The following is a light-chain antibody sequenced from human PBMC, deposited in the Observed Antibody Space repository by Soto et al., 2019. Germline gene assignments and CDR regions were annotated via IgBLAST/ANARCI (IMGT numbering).Light chain of an antibody. CDR2: CAS. CDR1: QSVLWSNTNNY. Sequence: DFVMTHSPDAVSVSLRGRATSDFKSSQSVLWSNTNNYLAWDQPKPGQSPKLIIYCASTRESGAPDLFIVIGSGTDFTLTISSLQAADVAVYYCQQYYSTPLTFGGGTKVDIK. J-gene: IGKJ4*01. CDR3: QQYYSTPLT. V-gene: IGKV4-1*01.